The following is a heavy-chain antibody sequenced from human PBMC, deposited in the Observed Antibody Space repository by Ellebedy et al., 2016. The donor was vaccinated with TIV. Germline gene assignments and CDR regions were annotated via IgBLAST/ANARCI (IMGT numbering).Heavy chain of an antibody. CDR3: AKERDRYSYGYGGRGMDV. V-gene: IGHV3-30*02. D-gene: IGHD5-18*01. J-gene: IGHJ6*02. Sequence: GESLKITXAASGFTFSSYGMHWVRQAPGKGLEWVAVIWYDGSNKYYADSVKGRFTISRDNSKNTLYLQMNSLRAEDTAVYYCAKERDRYSYGYGGRGMDVWGQGTTVTVSS. CDR2: IWYDGSNK. CDR1: GFTFSSYG.